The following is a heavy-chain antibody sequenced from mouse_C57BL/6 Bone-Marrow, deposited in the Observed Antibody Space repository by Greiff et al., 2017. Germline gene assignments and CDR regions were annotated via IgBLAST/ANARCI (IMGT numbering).Heavy chain of an antibody. D-gene: IGHD2-1*01. CDR1: GYSITSGYD. V-gene: IGHV3-1*01. CDR3: ARSGYGNYGFYAMDY. CDR2: ISYSGST. Sequence: EVQLQQSGPGMVKPSQSLSLTCTVTGYSITSGYDWHWIRHFPGNKLEWMGYISYSGSTNYNPSLKSRISITHDTSKNHFFLKLNSVTTEDTATYYWARSGYGNYGFYAMDYWGQGTSVTVSS. J-gene: IGHJ4*01.